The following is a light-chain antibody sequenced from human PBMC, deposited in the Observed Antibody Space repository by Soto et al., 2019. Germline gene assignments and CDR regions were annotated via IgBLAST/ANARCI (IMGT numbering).Light chain of an antibody. CDR1: QSISSW. CDR2: DAS. Sequence: DIQMTQSPSTLSASVGDRVTITCRASQSISSWLAWYQQKPGKAPKLLIYDASSLESGVPSRFSGSGSGTEFPLTISRLQPEDFATYYCQQYNSYWTFGQGTKVEIK. CDR3: QQYNSYWT. V-gene: IGKV1-5*01. J-gene: IGKJ1*01.